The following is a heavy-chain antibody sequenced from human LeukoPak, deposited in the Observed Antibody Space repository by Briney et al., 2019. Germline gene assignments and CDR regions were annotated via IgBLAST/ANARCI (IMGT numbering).Heavy chain of an antibody. CDR1: GYTFTGYY. J-gene: IGHJ6*02. D-gene: IGHD2-15*01. CDR3: AREECSGGSCYSGQYYYYGMDV. CDR2: INPNSGGT. Sequence: GASVKVSCKASGYTFTGYYMHWVRQAPGQGLEWMGRINPNSGGTNYAQKFQGRVTMTRDTSISTAYMELSRLRSDDTAVYYCAREECSGGSCYSGQYYYYGMDVWGQGTTVTVSS. V-gene: IGHV1-2*06.